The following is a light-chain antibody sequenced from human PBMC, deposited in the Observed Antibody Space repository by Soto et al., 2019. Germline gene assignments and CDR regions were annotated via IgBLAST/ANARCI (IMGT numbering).Light chain of an antibody. CDR1: QSISTN. CDR2: GAS. CDR3: QQYNDWPTLT. J-gene: IGKJ5*01. V-gene: IGKV3-15*01. Sequence: EIVMTQSPATLSVSPGERATLSCRASQSISTNLAWYQQKPGQAPRLLMYGASTRATGIPARFSGSGSGTEFTLTISSLQSEDFVVYYCQQYNDWPTLTFGQGTRLEIK.